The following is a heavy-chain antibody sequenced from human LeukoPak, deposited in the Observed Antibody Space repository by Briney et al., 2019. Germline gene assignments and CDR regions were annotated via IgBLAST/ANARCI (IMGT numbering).Heavy chain of an antibody. CDR3: ARRAIGFDY. V-gene: IGHV5-51*01. J-gene: IGHJ4*02. D-gene: IGHD2-2*02. Sequence: GESLKISCKGSGYSFTSYWIIWARQMPGKGLESMGIIYPGDSDTRYSPSFQGQVTMSVDKSISTAFLQWSSLKASDTAIYYCARRAIGFDYWGQGTLVTVSS. CDR1: GYSFTSYW. CDR2: IYPGDSDT.